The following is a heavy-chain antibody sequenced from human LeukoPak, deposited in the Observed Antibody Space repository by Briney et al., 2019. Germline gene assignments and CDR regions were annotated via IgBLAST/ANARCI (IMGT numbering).Heavy chain of an antibody. J-gene: IGHJ4*02. D-gene: IGHD3-3*01. Sequence: SETLSLTCTVSGGSISSSGYYWGWIRQPPGKGLEWIGTIYYSGSTQYNPSLKSRVTISVDTSKNQFSLKLSSVTAADTAVYYCARRQSYDFPFYLDYWGQGTLVTVSS. CDR2: IYYSGST. CDR3: ARRQSYDFPFYLDY. CDR1: GGSISSSGYY. V-gene: IGHV4-39*01.